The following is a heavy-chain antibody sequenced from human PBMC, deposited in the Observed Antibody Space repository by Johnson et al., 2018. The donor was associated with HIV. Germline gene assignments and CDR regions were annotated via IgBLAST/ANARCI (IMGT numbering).Heavy chain of an antibody. V-gene: IGHV3-23*04. CDR2: ISGSGGST. D-gene: IGHD2-21*02. Sequence: VQLVESGGGLVQPGGSLRLSCAASGFTFSSYAMSWVRRAPGKGLEWVSAISGSGGSTYSADPVQGRFTISRTNSKNTLYVQMNSLRAEDTAVHYCAKDLAFAYCGGDCYSGAFDIWGQGTMVTVSS. CDR1: GFTFSSYA. CDR3: AKDLAFAYCGGDCYSGAFDI. J-gene: IGHJ3*02.